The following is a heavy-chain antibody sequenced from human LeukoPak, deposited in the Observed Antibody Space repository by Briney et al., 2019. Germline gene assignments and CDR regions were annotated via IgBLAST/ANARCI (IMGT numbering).Heavy chain of an antibody. CDR2: MNPNSGNT. Sequence: ASVKVSCKASGGTFSSYAISWVRQAPGQGLEWMGWMNPNSGNTGYAQKFQGRVTMTRNTSISTAYMELSSLRSEDTAVYYCARGGDHYYDSSGPQGYWGQGTLVTVSS. D-gene: IGHD3-22*01. CDR3: ARGGDHYYDSSGPQGY. J-gene: IGHJ4*02. V-gene: IGHV1-8*01. CDR1: GGTFSSYA.